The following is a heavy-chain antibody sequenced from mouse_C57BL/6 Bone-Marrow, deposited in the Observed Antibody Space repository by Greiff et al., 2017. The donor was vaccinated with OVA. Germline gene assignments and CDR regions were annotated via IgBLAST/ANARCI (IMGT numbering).Heavy chain of an antibody. CDR1: GYTFTSYW. Sequence: QVQLQQPWAELVKPGASVKVSCKASGYTFTSYWMHWVKQRPGQGLEWIGRIHPSDSDTNYNQKFKGKATLTVDKSSSTAYMQLSSLTSEDSAVYYCALWLRQAYYFDYWGQGTTLTVSS. V-gene: IGHV1-74*01. CDR3: ALWLRQAYYFDY. D-gene: IGHD2-2*01. J-gene: IGHJ2*01. CDR2: IHPSDSDT.